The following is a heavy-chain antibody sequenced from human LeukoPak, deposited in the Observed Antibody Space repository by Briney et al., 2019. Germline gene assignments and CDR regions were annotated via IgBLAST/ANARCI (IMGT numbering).Heavy chain of an antibody. J-gene: IGHJ4*02. Sequence: VGSLRLSCAASGFTISNYWMSWVRQAPGKGLEWVANIKQDGGEKYYVDSVKGRFTISRDNAKNSLYLQMSSLRAEDTAVYYCASSVLSFGDYWGQGILVTVSS. CDR2: IKQDGGEK. CDR1: GFTISNYW. V-gene: IGHV3-7*03. CDR3: ASSVLSFGDY. D-gene: IGHD3-10*01.